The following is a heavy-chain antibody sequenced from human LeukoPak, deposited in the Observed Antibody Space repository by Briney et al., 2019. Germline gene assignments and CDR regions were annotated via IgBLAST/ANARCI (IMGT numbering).Heavy chain of an antibody. V-gene: IGHV4-38-2*01. Sequence: SETLSLTCAVSGYSISSGYYWGWIRQPPGKGLEWIGSIYHSGSTYYNPSLKSRVTISVDTSKNQFSLKLSSVTSADTAVYYRARRGDFWEIDYWGQGTLVTVSS. CDR2: IYHSGST. J-gene: IGHJ4*02. D-gene: IGHD3-3*01. CDR3: ARRGDFWEIDY. CDR1: GYSISSGYY.